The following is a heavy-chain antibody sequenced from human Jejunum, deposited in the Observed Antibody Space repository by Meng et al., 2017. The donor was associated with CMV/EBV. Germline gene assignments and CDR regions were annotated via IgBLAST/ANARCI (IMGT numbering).Heavy chain of an antibody. CDR3: ARETLELGY. J-gene: IGHJ4*02. CDR1: GFTFRSYA. V-gene: IGHV3-30-3*01. Sequence: LSCAASGFTFRSYAIHWVRQAPGKGLEWVSLISYDGSDKYYADSVQGRFTISRDNSQNTLYLEMNSLRAEDTAVYYCARETLELGYWGQGTLVTVSS. D-gene: IGHD1-1*01. CDR2: ISYDGSDK.